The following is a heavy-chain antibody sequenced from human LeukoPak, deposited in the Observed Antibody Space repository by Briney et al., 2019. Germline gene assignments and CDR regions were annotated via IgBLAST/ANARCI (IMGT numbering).Heavy chain of an antibody. CDR3: AKRAVLTTFQSSLANYYYYMDV. D-gene: IGHD1-1*01. CDR1: GSIFSDYG. Sequence: SGGSLRLSCAASGSIFSDYGMHWVRQAPGKGLEWGTFIRYDGSNKYYADSVKGRFTISRDNSKNTLYLQMNSLRAEDTAVYYCAKRAVLTTFQSSLANYYYYMDVWGKGTTVTVSS. CDR2: IRYDGSNK. J-gene: IGHJ6*03. V-gene: IGHV3-30*02.